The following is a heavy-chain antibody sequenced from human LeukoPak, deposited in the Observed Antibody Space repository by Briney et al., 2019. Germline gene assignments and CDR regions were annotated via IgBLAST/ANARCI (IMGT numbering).Heavy chain of an antibody. Sequence: PGGSLRLSCAASGFTFSSYAMHWVRQAPGKGLEYVSAISSNGGSTFYAHSVKGRFTISRDNSKNTLYLQMGSLRAEDMAVYYCARDGVPGTYYYYYMDVWGKGTTVTVSS. V-gene: IGHV3-64*01. J-gene: IGHJ6*03. CDR2: ISSNGGST. D-gene: IGHD1-1*01. CDR3: ARDGVPGTYYYYYMDV. CDR1: GFTFSSYA.